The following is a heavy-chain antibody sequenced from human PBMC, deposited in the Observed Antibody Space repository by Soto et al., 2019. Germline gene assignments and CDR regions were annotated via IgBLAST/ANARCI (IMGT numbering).Heavy chain of an antibody. CDR3: SRLRHCTRIRCDGER. V-gene: IGHV3-73*02. Sequence: EELLVESGGGLVQPGGSLKLSCTASGFSLRDSSIYWVRQASGKGLEWVGRIRSKNNDYATAYGAPVKGRFIISRDDSKNTAYLKMESLKTEDTAVYFWSRLRHCTRIRCDGERWGQGTLVTVSS. J-gene: IGHJ4*02. D-gene: IGHD2-2*01. CDR2: IRSKNNDYAT. CDR1: GFSLRDSS.